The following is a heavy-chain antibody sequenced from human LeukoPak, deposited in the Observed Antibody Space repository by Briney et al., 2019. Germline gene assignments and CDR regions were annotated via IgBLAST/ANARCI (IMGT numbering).Heavy chain of an antibody. CDR3: ARDAPQVLAAGLLAS. CDR1: GFTVSDNY. Sequence: GGSLRLSCAASGFTVSDNYMSGVRQAPGKGLEWVSVMYSRGDTYYANSVKGRFTFSRDISKNTLYLQMNGLRTEDTAMYYCARDAPQVLAAGLLASWGQGTLVIVSS. D-gene: IGHD6-13*01. J-gene: IGHJ5*02. V-gene: IGHV3-53*01. CDR2: MYSRGDT.